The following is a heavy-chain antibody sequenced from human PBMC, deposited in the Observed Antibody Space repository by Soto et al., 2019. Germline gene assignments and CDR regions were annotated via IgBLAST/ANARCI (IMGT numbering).Heavy chain of an antibody. Sequence: EVQLVESGGGLVQPGRSLRLSCAAYGFTFDDYAMHWVRQAPGKGLEWVSGISWNSGIIDYADSVKGRFTISRDNAKNSLYLQMNSLRAEDTALYYCAKGYSYGVLEPLGYWGQGTLVTVSS. CDR2: ISWNSGII. CDR1: GFTFDDYA. V-gene: IGHV3-9*01. D-gene: IGHD5-18*01. CDR3: AKGYSYGVLEPLGY. J-gene: IGHJ4*02.